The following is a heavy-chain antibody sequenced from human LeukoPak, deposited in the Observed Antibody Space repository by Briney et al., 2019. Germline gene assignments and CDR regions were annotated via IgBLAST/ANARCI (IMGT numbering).Heavy chain of an antibody. V-gene: IGHV3-21*01. J-gene: IGHJ4*02. Sequence: PGGSLRLSCAASGFTFSSYHMNWVRQAPGKGLEWVSSISSFSNYIYYADSVKGRFTISRDNAKNSLYLQMNSLRAEDTAVYFCARGASNFDSWGQGTLFTVSS. CDR1: GFTFSSYH. CDR3: ARGASNFDS. CDR2: ISSFSNYI.